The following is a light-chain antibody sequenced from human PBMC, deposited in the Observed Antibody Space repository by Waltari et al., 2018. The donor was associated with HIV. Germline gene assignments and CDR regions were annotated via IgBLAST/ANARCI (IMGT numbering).Light chain of an antibody. V-gene: IGLV3-25*03. J-gene: IGLJ1*01. Sequence: SSELTQPPSVSVSPGQTARITCSGDASPKPYTHWFQQKPGQAPVVGIHKNTEMPSGIPERFSASRSGTTVTLTITGVQTDDEADYYCLSADTSGTYVFGPGTTVTVL. CDR2: KNT. CDR3: LSADTSGTYV. CDR1: ASPKPY.